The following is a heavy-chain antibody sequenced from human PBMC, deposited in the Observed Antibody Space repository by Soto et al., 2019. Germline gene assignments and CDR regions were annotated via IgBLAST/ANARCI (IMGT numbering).Heavy chain of an antibody. CDR2: ISTDNGNT. D-gene: IGHD4-17*01. CDR3: ARDYGGKSGWFDP. CDR1: GYTFTNSG. V-gene: IGHV1-18*01. J-gene: IGHJ5*02. Sequence: ASVKVSCKASGYTFTNSGISWVRQAPGQGLEWMGWISTDNGNTNYAQHLQGRVSMTTDTSTSTAYMELRSLRSDDTAVYYCARDYGGKSGWFDPWGQGTLVTVSS.